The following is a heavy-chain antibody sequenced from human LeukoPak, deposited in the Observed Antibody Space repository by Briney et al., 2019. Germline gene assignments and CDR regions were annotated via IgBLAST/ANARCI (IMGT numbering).Heavy chain of an antibody. CDR3: AIMHGYYDGSGYWVQ. J-gene: IGHJ4*02. Sequence: GGSLRLSCAASGFTFTSYGMSWVRQAPGKGLEWVSFITTSGATTSYADSVKGRFTISRDNPRNTMYMQMNSLRDEDTALYYCAIMHGYYDGSGYWVQWGQGTLVTVSS. CDR2: ITTSGATT. V-gene: IGHV3-23*01. D-gene: IGHD3-22*01. CDR1: GFTFTSYG.